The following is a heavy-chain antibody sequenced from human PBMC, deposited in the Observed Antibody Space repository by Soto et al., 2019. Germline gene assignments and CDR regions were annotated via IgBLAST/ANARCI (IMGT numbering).Heavy chain of an antibody. CDR3: ARAGVDILTGDMYWYFDL. Sequence: EVQLVETGGGLIQPGGSLRLSCAASGFTVSINYISWVRQAPGKGLEWVSVIYSGGTTYYADSVKGRFTISRDDSKNTLYLQMNTVRAEDTAVYYCARAGVDILTGDMYWYFDLWGRGTLVTVSS. D-gene: IGHD3-9*01. CDR2: IYSGGTT. CDR1: GFTVSINY. J-gene: IGHJ2*01. V-gene: IGHV3-53*02.